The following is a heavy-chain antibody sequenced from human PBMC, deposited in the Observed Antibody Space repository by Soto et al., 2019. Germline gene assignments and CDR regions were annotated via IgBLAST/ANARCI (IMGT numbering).Heavy chain of an antibody. D-gene: IGHD4-17*01. Sequence: QLQLQESGSGLVKPSQTLSLTCAVSGGSISSGGYSWSWIRQPPGKGLEWIGYIYHSGSTYYNPSLTSRVTISVDRSKNQFSLKLSSVTAADTAVYYCARTPPTTVTMIGDWYFDLWGRGTLVTVSS. V-gene: IGHV4-30-2*01. CDR1: GGSISSGGYS. CDR2: IYHSGST. J-gene: IGHJ2*01. CDR3: ARTPPTTVTMIGDWYFDL.